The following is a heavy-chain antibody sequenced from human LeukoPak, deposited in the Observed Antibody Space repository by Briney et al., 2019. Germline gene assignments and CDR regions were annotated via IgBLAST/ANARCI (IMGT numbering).Heavy chain of an antibody. CDR1: GGSFSGYY. CDR2: INHSGST. CDR3: ARGRWLQPPDY. V-gene: IGHV4-34*01. D-gene: IGHD5-24*01. J-gene: IGHJ4*02. Sequence: PSETLSLTCAVYGGSFSGYYWSWIRQPPGKGLEWIGEINHSGSTNYNPSLKSRVTISVDTSKNQFSLKLSSVTAADTAVYYCARGRWLQPPDYWGQGTLVTVSS.